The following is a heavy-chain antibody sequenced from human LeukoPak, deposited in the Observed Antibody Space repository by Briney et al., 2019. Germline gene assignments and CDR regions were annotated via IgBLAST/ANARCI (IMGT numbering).Heavy chain of an antibody. Sequence: SVKVSCMASGGTFSSYAISWVRQAPGQGLEWMGRIIPIFGTANYAQKFQGRVTITTDESTSTACMELSSLRSEDTAVYYCARERGSGDSYYYYYMDVWGKGTTVTVSS. CDR2: IIPIFGTA. V-gene: IGHV1-69*05. CDR1: GGTFSSYA. J-gene: IGHJ6*03. CDR3: ARERGSGDSYYYYYMDV. D-gene: IGHD3-10*01.